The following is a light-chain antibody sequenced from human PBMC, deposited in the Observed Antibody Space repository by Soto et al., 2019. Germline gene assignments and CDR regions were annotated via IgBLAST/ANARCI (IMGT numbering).Light chain of an antibody. CDR3: CSYAGSSTHVV. V-gene: IGLV2-23*02. CDR1: SSDVGSYNL. Sequence: QSALTQPASVSGSPGQSITISCTGTSSDVGSYNLVSWYQQHPGKAPKLMIYEVSKRPSGVSNCFSGSKSGNTASLTISGLQAEDEADYYCCSYAGSSTHVVFGGGTKVTVL. J-gene: IGLJ2*01. CDR2: EVS.